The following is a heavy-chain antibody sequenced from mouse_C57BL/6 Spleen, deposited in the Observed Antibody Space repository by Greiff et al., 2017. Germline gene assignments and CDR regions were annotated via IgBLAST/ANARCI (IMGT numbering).Heavy chain of an antibody. CDR1: GFTFSSYA. V-gene: IGHV5-4*03. J-gene: IGHJ3*01. Sequence: EVMLVQSGAGLVKPGGSLKLSCAASGFTFSSYAMSWVRQTPEKRLEWVATISDGGSYTNYPDNVKGRCTISRDNAKNNLYLQMSHLTSEDTAMYYCASGGEQAPWLDYWGQGTLVTVSA. CDR3: ASGGEQAPWLDY. CDR2: ISDGGSYT. D-gene: IGHD3-2*02.